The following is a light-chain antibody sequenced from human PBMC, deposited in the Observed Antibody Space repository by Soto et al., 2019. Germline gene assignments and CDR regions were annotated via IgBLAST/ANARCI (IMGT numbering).Light chain of an antibody. J-gene: IGLJ3*02. CDR2: DVN. V-gene: IGLV2-14*03. Sequence: QSVLTQPASVSGSPGQSITISCTGTSSDVGGYNYVSWYQQHPGKAPKFIIYDVNNRPSGVSNRFSGSKSGNTASLTISGLQAEDEADYYCASYTGGSTLWVFGGGTKLTVL. CDR3: ASYTGGSTLWV. CDR1: SSDVGGYNY.